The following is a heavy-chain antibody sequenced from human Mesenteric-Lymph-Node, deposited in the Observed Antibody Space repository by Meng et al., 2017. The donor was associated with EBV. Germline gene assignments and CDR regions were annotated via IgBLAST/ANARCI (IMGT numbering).Heavy chain of an antibody. V-gene: IGHV4-34*01. Sequence: QVQLQHWGAGLLKPSETLSLTCTVYGGSFTDHYWTWIRQPPGKGLEWIAEINHSGGTNYNLSLKNRVTISIDLSKNHFSLKVSSVTAADTAVYYCARSSYGSGSYSPFDFWGEGNLVTVSS. CDR2: INHSGGT. J-gene: IGHJ4*02. CDR1: GGSFTDHY. D-gene: IGHD3-10*01. CDR3: ARSSYGSGSYSPFDF.